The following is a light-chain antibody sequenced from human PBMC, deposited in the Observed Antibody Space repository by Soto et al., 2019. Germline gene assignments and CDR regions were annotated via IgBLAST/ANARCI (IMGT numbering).Light chain of an antibody. CDR3: QSYDSSLSGVV. V-gene: IGLV1-40*01. CDR2: ASS. CDR1: SSNIGAEYD. Sequence: QSVLTQPASVSGAPGQRVTISCTGSSSNIGAEYDVHWYQQLPGAAPNLLIYASSHRPSGVPDRFSGSRSGTSASLAIAGLQAEDEADYYCQSYDSSLSGVVFGGGTKLTVL. J-gene: IGLJ2*01.